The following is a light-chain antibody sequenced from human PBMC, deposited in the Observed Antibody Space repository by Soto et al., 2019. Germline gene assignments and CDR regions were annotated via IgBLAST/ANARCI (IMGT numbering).Light chain of an antibody. CDR3: ILYTTATTDV. CDR2: EVS. V-gene: IGLV2-14*01. Sequence: QSVLTQPAAVSGSPGQSITISCTGTSSDVGGYNYVSSYQQHPGKAPILMIYEVSNRPSGVSNRFSGSKSGNTASLTISGLQAEDEADYYFILYTTATTDVFATAPQVAL. J-gene: IGLJ1*01. CDR1: SSDVGGYNY.